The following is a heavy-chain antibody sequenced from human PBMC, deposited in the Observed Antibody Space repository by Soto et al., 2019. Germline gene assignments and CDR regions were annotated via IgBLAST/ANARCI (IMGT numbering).Heavy chain of an antibody. CDR3: ARDDAFGNENGFDI. CDR1: GFPFSTYG. Sequence: QVQLVESGGGVVQPGRSLRLSCAASGFPFSTYGFHWVRQAPGKGLEWVAVIVSDGSAKYHADSVEGRFTISRDNSKDTLYMQMNSRRAEDTAVYYCARDDAFGNENGFDIWGQGTMVTVSS. D-gene: IGHD1-1*01. J-gene: IGHJ3*02. V-gene: IGHV3-33*01. CDR2: IVSDGSAK.